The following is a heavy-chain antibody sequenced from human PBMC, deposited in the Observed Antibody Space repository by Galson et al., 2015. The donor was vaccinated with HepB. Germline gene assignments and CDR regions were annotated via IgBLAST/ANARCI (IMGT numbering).Heavy chain of an antibody. CDR3: ARLAGDDGSFIAVAGTWAAEEGYYYGMDV. CDR1: GDSVSSNSAA. D-gene: IGHD6-19*01. Sequence: CAISGDSVSSNSAAWNRIRQSPSRGLEWLGRTYYRSKWYNDYAVSVKSRITINPDTSKNQFSLQLNSVTPEDTAVYYCARLAGDDGSFIAVAGTWAAEEGYYYGMDVWGQGTTVTVSS. V-gene: IGHV6-1*01. J-gene: IGHJ6*02. CDR2: TYYRSKWYN.